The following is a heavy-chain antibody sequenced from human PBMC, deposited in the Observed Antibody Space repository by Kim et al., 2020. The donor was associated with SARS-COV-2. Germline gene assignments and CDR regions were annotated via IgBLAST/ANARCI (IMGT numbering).Heavy chain of an antibody. V-gene: IGHV3-30-3*01. CDR2: ISYDGSNK. J-gene: IGHJ6*02. Sequence: GGSLRLSCAASGFTFSSYAMHWVRQAPGKGLEWVAVISYDGSNKYYADSVKGRFTISRDNSKNTRYLQMNSLRAEDTAVYYCAREATGNGMDVWGQGTT. D-gene: IGHD3-10*01. CDR3: AREATGNGMDV. CDR1: GFTFSSYA.